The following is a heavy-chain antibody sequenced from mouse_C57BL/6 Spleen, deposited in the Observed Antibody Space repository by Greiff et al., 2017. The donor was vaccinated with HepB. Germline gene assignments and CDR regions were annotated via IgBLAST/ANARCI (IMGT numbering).Heavy chain of an antibody. CDR1: GYTFTSYW. D-gene: IGHD2-3*01. CDR2: IHPHSGST. Sequence: VQLQQPGAELVKPGASVKLSCKASGYTFTSYWLHWVKQRPGPGLEWIGMIHPHSGSTNYNETFKSKATLTVDKSSSTAYMQLSSLTSEDSAVYYCARNGYYFDVWGTGTTVTVSS. J-gene: IGHJ1*03. CDR3: ARNGYYFDV. V-gene: IGHV1-64*01.